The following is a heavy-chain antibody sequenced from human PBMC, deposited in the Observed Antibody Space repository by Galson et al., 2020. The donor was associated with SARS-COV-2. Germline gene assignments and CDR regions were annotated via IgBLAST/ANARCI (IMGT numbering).Heavy chain of an antibody. J-gene: IGHJ2*01. V-gene: IGHV4-39*01. D-gene: IGHD3-3*01. CDR2: VYHSGSS. CDR1: GGSMNNDLYY. Sequence: SETLSLTCSVSGGSMNNDLYYWGWIRQPPGKGLEWIGSVYHSGSSYYNPSLKSRVIIFEDTSKNQFSLRLSSVTAADTAVYYCARHIWSGYGVRYFDLWGRGTLVPVSS. CDR3: ARHIWSGYGVRYFDL.